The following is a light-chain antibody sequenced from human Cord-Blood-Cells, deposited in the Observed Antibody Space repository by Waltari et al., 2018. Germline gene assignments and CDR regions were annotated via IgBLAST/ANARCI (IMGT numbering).Light chain of an antibody. CDR1: KLGDKH. CDR3: QAWVSSTAV. J-gene: IGLJ2*01. Sequence: SYELTQPPSVSVSPGQTASITCSGDKLGDKHACWYQQKPGQSPVLVIYQDSKRPSGIPERFSGSNSGNTATLTISGTQAMDEADYYCQAWVSSTAVFGGGTKLTVL. V-gene: IGLV3-1*01. CDR2: QDS.